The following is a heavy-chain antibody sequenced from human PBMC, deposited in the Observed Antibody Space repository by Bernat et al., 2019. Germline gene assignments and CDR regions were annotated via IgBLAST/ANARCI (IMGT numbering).Heavy chain of an antibody. CDR1: GFTFSSYG. CDR3: AKDLLASSWSIWYYYGMDV. D-gene: IGHD6-13*01. Sequence: QVQLVESGGGVVQPGRSLRLSCAASGFTFSSYGMHWVRQAPGKGLEWVAVISYDGSNKYYADSVKGRFTISRDNSKNTLYLQMNSLRAEDTAVYYCAKDLLASSWSIWYYYGMDVWGQGTTVTVSS. J-gene: IGHJ6*02. CDR2: ISYDGSNK. V-gene: IGHV3-30*18.